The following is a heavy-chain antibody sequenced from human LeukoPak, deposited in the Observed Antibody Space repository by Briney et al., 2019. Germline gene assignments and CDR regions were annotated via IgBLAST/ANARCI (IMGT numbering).Heavy chain of an antibody. J-gene: IGHJ4*02. V-gene: IGHV3-48*03. CDR1: GFTFSSYE. CDR2: ISSSGTTI. Sequence: PGGSLRLSCAASGFTFSSYEMNWVRQAPGKGLEWVSYISSSGTTIYYADSVKGRFTISRDNAKNSLYLQMNSLRAEDTAFYYCAKARSYYSSRLYGEFDYWGQGTLVTVSS. CDR3: AKARSYYSSRLYGEFDY. D-gene: IGHD6-13*01.